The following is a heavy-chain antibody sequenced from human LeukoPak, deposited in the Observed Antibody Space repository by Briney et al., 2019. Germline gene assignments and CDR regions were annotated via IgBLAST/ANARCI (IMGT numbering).Heavy chain of an antibody. J-gene: IGHJ5*02. CDR3: ARGYCSGGTCYLVENWFNP. CDR1: GYTFTVYY. D-gene: IGHD2-15*01. CDR2: INPNSGDT. V-gene: IGHV1-2*06. Sequence: ASVKVSCKASGYTFTVYYMYWVRQAPGQGLEWMGRINPNSGDTDYAQNFQGRVTMTRDTSISTAYMELTNLRSDDTAVYYCARGYCSGGTCYLVENWFNPWGQGTLVTVSS.